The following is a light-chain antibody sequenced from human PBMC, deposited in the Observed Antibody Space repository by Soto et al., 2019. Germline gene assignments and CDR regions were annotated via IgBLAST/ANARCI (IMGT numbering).Light chain of an antibody. J-gene: IGKJ4*01. Sequence: EIVMTQSPATLSVSPGERATLSCRASQRVSSNLAWYQQKPGQAPRLLIYGASTRATGIPARFSGSGSGTEFTLTISSLQSEDFAVYDCQQYNNWPPVTFGGGNKVEI. V-gene: IGKV3-15*01. CDR3: QQYNNWPPVT. CDR2: GAS. CDR1: QRVSSN.